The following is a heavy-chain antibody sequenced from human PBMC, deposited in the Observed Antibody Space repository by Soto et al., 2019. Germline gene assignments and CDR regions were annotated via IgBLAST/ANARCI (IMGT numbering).Heavy chain of an antibody. CDR2: IYYSGST. D-gene: IGHD2-8*01. Sequence: PSETLSLTSTVAGGSISSSSYYLGWIRQPPGKGLEWIGSIYYSGSTYYNPSLKSRVTISVDTSKNQFSLKLSSVTAADTAVYYCARAVWYGMDVWGQGTTVTVS. V-gene: IGHV4-39*01. J-gene: IGHJ6*02. CDR3: ARAVWYGMDV. CDR1: GGSISSSSYY.